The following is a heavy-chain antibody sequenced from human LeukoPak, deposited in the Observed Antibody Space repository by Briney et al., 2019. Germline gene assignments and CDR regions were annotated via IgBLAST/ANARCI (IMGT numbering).Heavy chain of an antibody. J-gene: IGHJ4*02. V-gene: IGHV3-7*01. Sequence: PGGSLRLSCAASGFTFTSYEMSWVRQAPGKGLEWVANIKQDGSEQYYVDSVKGRFTISRDNAKNSLYLQMNSLRAEDTAMYYCARDWRDGYSRNFDYWGQGTLVTVSS. CDR2: IKQDGSEQ. CDR3: ARDWRDGYSRNFDY. D-gene: IGHD5-24*01. CDR1: GFTFTSYE.